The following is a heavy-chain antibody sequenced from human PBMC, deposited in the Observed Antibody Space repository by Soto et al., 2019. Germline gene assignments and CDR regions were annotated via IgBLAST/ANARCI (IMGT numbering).Heavy chain of an antibody. CDR3: TRGPRPISTGTGAY. V-gene: IGHV3-74*01. CDR1: GFIFKTYW. D-gene: IGHD3-10*01. J-gene: IGHJ4*02. CDR2: IYNDGTYS. Sequence: RGSLRLSCAASGFIFKTYWTHWVRQSPGKGLVWISRIYNDGTYSDYADSVRGRFTISRDNVNDTPYLQMNNLRAEDSGLYYCTRGPRPISTGTGAYWGQGTQVTVSS.